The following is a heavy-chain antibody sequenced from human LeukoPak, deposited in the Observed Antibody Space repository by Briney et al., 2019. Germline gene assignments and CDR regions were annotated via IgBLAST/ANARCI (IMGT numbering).Heavy chain of an antibody. CDR3: ARVGDRSGNGYSH. CDR1: GFTFSSYA. J-gene: IGHJ4*02. V-gene: IGHV3-64*01. Sequence: GGSLRLSCAASGFTFSSYAMHWVRQAPGKGLEFVSAISRSGGNTYYANSVKGRFTISRDTSKNTLYLQVGSLRVEDMAVYYCARVGDRSGNGYSHWGQGTLVTVSS. CDR2: ISRSGGNT. D-gene: IGHD2-2*03.